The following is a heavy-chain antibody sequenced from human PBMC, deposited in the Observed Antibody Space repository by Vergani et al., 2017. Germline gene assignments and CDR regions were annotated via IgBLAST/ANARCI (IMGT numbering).Heavy chain of an antibody. CDR2: ISYDGSNK. CDR1: GFTFSSYG. Sequence: QVQLVESGGGVVQPGRSLRLSCAASGFTFSSYGMHWVRQAPGKGLEWVAVISYDGSNKYYADSVKGRFTISRDNSKNTLYLQMNSLRAEDTAVYYCAREAVLGRWLVLGYWGQGTLVTVSS. D-gene: IGHD6-19*01. V-gene: IGHV3-30*03. J-gene: IGHJ4*02. CDR3: AREAVLGRWLVLGY.